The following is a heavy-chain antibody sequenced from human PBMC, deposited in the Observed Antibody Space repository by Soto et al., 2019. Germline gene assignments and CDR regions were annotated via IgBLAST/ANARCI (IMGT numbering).Heavy chain of an antibody. V-gene: IGHV4-30-4*01. CDR2: THNSGSP. CDR1: GASIYNGGYF. J-gene: IGHJ4*02. Sequence: QVQLQESGPGLVRPSQTLSLTCSVSGASIYNGGYFWSWIRQSPGKGLEWIGLTHNSGSPYNHPPLPGRVPISAYTSMTQSPLALTSVTAADTAMYYCARGPPTETVDSWGQGILVTVSS. CDR3: ARGPPTETVDS.